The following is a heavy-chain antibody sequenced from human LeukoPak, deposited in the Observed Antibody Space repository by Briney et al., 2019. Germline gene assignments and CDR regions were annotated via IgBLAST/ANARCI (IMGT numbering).Heavy chain of an antibody. V-gene: IGHV3-23*01. CDR3: AKASYDSSGYSQNPDFDY. J-gene: IGHJ4*02. Sequence: GGSLRLSCEASEFTFSSYGMSWVRQAPGKGLEWVSAISGSGGSTYYADSVKGRFTISRDNSKNTLYLQMNSLRAEDTAVYYCAKASYDSSGYSQNPDFDYWGQGTLVTVSS. CDR1: EFTFSSYG. D-gene: IGHD3-22*01. CDR2: ISGSGGST.